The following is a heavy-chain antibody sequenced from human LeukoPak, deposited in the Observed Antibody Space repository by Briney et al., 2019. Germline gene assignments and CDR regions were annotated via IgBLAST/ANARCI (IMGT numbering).Heavy chain of an antibody. Sequence: GGSLRLSCPASGFTFSSYSMNWVRQAPGKGLEWVSSISSSSSYIYYADSVKGRFTISIDNAKNSLYLQMNSLRAGDTAVYYCARTIEMATISYFDYWGQGTLVTVSS. D-gene: IGHD5-24*01. CDR1: GFTFSSYS. J-gene: IGHJ4*02. CDR2: ISSSSSYI. CDR3: ARTIEMATISYFDY. V-gene: IGHV3-21*01.